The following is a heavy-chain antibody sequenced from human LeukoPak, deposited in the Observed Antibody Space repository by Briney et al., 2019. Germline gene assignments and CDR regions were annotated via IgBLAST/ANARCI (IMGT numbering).Heavy chain of an antibody. D-gene: IGHD5-18*01. Sequence: SETLSLTCTVSGGSISSYYWSWIRQPPGKGLEWIGYIYYSGSTNYNPSLKSRVTISVDTSKNQFSLKLSSVTAADTAVYYCAREGVVGYSYEYYFDYWGQGTLVTVSS. CDR3: AREGVVGYSYEYYFDY. CDR2: IYYSGST. CDR1: GGSISSYY. V-gene: IGHV4-59*12. J-gene: IGHJ4*02.